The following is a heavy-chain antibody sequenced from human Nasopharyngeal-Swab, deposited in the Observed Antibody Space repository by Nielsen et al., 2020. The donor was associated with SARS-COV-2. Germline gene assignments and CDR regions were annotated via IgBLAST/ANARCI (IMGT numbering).Heavy chain of an antibody. CDR1: GFTFSSYG. J-gene: IGHJ1*01. Sequence: GSLRLSCAASGFTFSSYGMHWVRQAPGRGLEWVAVISYDGSNKYYADSVKGRFTISRDNSKNTLYLQMNSLRADDTAVYYCAKDPSIVVVTAEYFQHWGQGTLVTVSS. CDR3: AKDPSIVVVTAEYFQH. D-gene: IGHD2-21*02. V-gene: IGHV3-30*18. CDR2: ISYDGSNK.